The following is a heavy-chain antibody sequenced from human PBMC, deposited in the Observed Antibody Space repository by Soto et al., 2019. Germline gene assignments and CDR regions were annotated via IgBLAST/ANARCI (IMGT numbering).Heavy chain of an antibody. CDR3: TTGFSIAWHDHY. CDR1: GFTFSSAW. J-gene: IGHJ4*02. CDR2: IKSKNRGGGTT. V-gene: IGHV3-15*01. D-gene: IGHD2-15*01. Sequence: GGSLRLSCAASGFTFSSAWMNWVRQAPGKGLEWVGRIKSKNRGGGTTDYAAPVKGRFTISRDDSKNTLYLEVNSLKTEDTAVYYCTTGFSIAWHDHYWGQGTLVTVSS.